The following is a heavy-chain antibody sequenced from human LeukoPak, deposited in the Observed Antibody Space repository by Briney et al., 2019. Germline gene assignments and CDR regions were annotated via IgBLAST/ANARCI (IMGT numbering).Heavy chain of an antibody. CDR2: ISSSSSTI. Sequence: GGSLRLSCAASGFTFSSYSMNWVRQAPGKGLEGVAYISSSSSTIYYADSVKGRFTISRDNAKNSLYLQMNNLRPEDTAVYYCARTRLYYYDSSGPFGYWGQGTLVTVSS. CDR3: ARTRLYYYDSSGPFGY. CDR1: GFTFSSYS. V-gene: IGHV3-48*04. J-gene: IGHJ4*02. D-gene: IGHD3-22*01.